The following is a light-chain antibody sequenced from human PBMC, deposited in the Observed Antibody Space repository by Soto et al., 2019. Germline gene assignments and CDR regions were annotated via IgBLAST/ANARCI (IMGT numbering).Light chain of an antibody. Sequence: EVVLTQSPLSQSVTLGQPASISSKCSQSPLFGNEHPNLTWFHQRPGQPPRRLIYEVSYRDSGVPDRFSGSGSGTDFTLRISRVEVEDVGVYYCMQGTHWPLTFGGGTKVEIK. J-gene: IGKJ4*01. CDR2: EVS. CDR1: QSPLFGNEHPN. CDR3: MQGTHWPLT. V-gene: IGKV2-30*01.